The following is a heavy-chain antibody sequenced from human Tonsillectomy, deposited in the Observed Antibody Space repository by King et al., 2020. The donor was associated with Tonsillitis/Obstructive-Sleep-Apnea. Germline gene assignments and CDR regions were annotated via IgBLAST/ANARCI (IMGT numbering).Heavy chain of an antibody. J-gene: IGHJ4*02. D-gene: IGHD3-10*01. CDR1: GITFSSYA. CDR2: ISGGGGST. V-gene: IGHV3-23*04. CDR3: AKAMVQGIIITIFDY. Sequence: VQLVESGGGLVQPGGSLRLSCAASGITFSSYAMSWVRQAPGKGLEWVSTISGGGGSTYYEDSVKDRFTISRYNSKNTLYLQMNSLRAEDTAVYYCAKAMVQGIIITIFDYWGQGTLVTVSS.